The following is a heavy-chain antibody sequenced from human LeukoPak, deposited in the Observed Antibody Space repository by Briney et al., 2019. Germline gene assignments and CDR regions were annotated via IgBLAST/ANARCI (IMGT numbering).Heavy chain of an antibody. Sequence: GASVKVSCKASGGTFSSYATSWVRQAPGQGLEWMGGIIPIFGTANYAQKFQGRVTITADESTSTAYMELSSLRSEDTAVYYCARRRGMITFGGPLDYWGQGTLVTVSS. CDR1: GGTFSSYA. CDR3: ARRRGMITFGGPLDY. V-gene: IGHV1-69*13. D-gene: IGHD3-16*01. J-gene: IGHJ4*02. CDR2: IIPIFGTA.